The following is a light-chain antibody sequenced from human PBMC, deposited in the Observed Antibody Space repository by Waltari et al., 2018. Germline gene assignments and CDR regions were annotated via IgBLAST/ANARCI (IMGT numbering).Light chain of an antibody. CDR3: QQGNSFPPT. J-gene: IGKJ1*01. Sequence: DIQMTQSPSSVSASVGARVIITCRASQGISNWLAWYQQKPGKAPKLLIYAASILQTGVPSMFRGTGSGTEFTLTISNLQPEDCATYFCQQGNSFPPTFGQGTKVEVK. CDR1: QGISNW. V-gene: IGKV1-12*01. CDR2: AAS.